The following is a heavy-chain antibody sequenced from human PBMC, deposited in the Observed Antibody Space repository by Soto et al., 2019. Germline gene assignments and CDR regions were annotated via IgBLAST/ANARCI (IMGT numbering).Heavy chain of an antibody. V-gene: IGHV3-23*01. CDR1: GFTFSRYA. J-gene: IGHJ1*01. D-gene: IGHD2-15*01. CDR2: ISGSGGST. CDR3: AKDLCGGSCYSAEYFQP. Sequence: EVQLLESGGGLVQPGGSLRLSCAASGFTFSRYAMSWVRQAPGRGLEWVSAISGSGGSTYYADSVKGRFTISRDNSKNTLYLQMNSLRAEDKAVYYCAKDLCGGSCYSAEYFQPWGQGTLVTVSS.